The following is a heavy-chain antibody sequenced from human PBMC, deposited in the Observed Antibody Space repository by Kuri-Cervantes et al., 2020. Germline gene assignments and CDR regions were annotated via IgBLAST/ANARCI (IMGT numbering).Heavy chain of an antibody. CDR3: ARDSIWFGELFLANFDY. D-gene: IGHD3-10*01. CDR1: GFTFDDYA. CDR2: ISWNSGSI. Sequence: GGSLRLSCAASGFTFDDYAMHWVRQAPGKGLEWVSGISWNSGSIGYADSVKGRFTISRDNAKNSLYLQMNSLRDEDTAVYYCARDSIWFGELFLANFDYWGQGTLVTVSS. V-gene: IGHV3-9*01. J-gene: IGHJ4*02.